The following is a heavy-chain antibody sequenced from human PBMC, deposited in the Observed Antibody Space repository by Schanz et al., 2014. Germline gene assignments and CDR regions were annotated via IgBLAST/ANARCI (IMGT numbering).Heavy chain of an antibody. CDR1: GFTFSNYD. V-gene: IGHV3-13*05. Sequence: EVQLVESGGGLVQPGGSLRLSCAASGFTFSNYDMHWVRQAIGKGLERVSGIGPASDPYYAGSVKGRFTISRENGKNSLYLQMNSLMAGDTAVYYCARGRSGDCRRTSCTYYFDYWGQGTLVTFSS. D-gene: IGHD2-2*01. CDR3: ARGRSGDCRRTSCTYYFDY. CDR2: IGPASDP. J-gene: IGHJ4*02.